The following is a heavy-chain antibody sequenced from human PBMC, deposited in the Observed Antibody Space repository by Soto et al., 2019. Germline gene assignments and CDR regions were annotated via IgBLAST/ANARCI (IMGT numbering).Heavy chain of an antibody. J-gene: IGHJ4*02. D-gene: IGHD1-1*01. Sequence: QVQLVQSGAEVKKPGASVKVSCKASGYTFTSYGISWVRQAPGQGLEWMGWISAYNGNTNYAQKLQGRVPMTTYTSTSTAYMELRSLRSDDTAVYYCARVLDRTTGSLTPDYWGQGTLVTVSS. CDR3: ARVLDRTTGSLTPDY. V-gene: IGHV1-18*01. CDR1: GYTFTSYG. CDR2: ISAYNGNT.